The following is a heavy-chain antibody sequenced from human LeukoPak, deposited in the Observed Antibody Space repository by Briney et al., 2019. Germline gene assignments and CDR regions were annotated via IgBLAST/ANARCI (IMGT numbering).Heavy chain of an antibody. J-gene: IGHJ4*02. CDR1: GFTFSSYS. Sequence: PGGSLRLSCAASGFTFSSYSMNWVRQAPGKGLEWVSSISSSSSYIYYADSVKGRFTISRDNAKNSLYLQMNSLRAEDTAVYYCASIWVEGATGFCDYWGQGTLITVSS. V-gene: IGHV3-21*06. CDR2: ISSSSSYI. CDR3: ASIWVEGATGFCDY. D-gene: IGHD1-26*01.